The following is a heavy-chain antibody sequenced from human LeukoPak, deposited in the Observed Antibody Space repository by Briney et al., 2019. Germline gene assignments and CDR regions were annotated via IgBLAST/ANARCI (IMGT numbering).Heavy chain of an antibody. Sequence: SSETLSLTCTVSGDSISSYYWSWIRQPPGKGLEWIGYIYYSGNTNHNPSLKSRVNISVDTSKKHFYSVTAADTAVYYCARHDGSAYNLDYWGQGTLVTVSS. CDR2: IYYSGNT. D-gene: IGHD3-22*01. CDR3: ARHDGSAYNLDY. J-gene: IGHJ4*02. V-gene: IGHV4-59*08. CDR1: GDSISSYY.